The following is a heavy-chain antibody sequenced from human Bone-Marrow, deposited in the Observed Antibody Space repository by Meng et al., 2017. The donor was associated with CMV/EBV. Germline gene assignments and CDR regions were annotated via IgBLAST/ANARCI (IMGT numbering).Heavy chain of an antibody. CDR2: IKQDGSEK. D-gene: IGHD6-13*01. Sequence: GESLKISCAASGFTFSNYAMSWVRQAPGKGLEWVANIKQDGSEKYYVDSVKGRFTISRDNAKNSLYLQMNSLRAEDTAVYYCAREWGLRQQLGYFDYWGQGTLVTVSS. J-gene: IGHJ4*02. CDR1: GFTFSNYA. V-gene: IGHV3-7*01. CDR3: AREWGLRQQLGYFDY.